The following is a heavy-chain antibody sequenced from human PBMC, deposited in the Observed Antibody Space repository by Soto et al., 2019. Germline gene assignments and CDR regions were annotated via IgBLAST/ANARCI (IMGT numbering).Heavy chain of an antibody. CDR3: ARLPVVVIALGYFDP. J-gene: IGHJ5*02. V-gene: IGHV4-39*01. CDR2: VYYTGFT. Sequence: QLQLQESGPGLVKPWETLSLTCTVSGDSISSSYYWGWVRQPPGKGLECIGAVYYTGFTYYNPSLTSRLTISLDTSKNQFSLRLSSVTAADTAIYYCARLPVVVIALGYFDPWGPGTLLTVSS. D-gene: IGHD2-21*01. CDR1: GDSISSSYY.